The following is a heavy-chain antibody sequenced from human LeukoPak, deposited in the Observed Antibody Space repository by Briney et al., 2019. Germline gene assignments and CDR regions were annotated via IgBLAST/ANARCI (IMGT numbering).Heavy chain of an antibody. CDR2: IWYDGTNR. CDR1: GFTFSDYG. D-gene: IGHD1-20*01. V-gene: IGHV3-33*01. Sequence: GGSLRLSCAASGFTFSDYGMHWVRQAPGKGLEWVAVIWYDGTNRYYTDSVKGRFIISRDNSKNTLYLQMNSLRAEDTAVYYCASLGGITVTGPYDFDYWGQGTVVTVSS. J-gene: IGHJ4*02. CDR3: ASLGGITVTGPYDFDY.